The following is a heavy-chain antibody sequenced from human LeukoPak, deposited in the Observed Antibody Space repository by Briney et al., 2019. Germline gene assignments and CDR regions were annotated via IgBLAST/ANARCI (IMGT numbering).Heavy chain of an antibody. Sequence: PGGSLRLSGAASGFTFSRYAMSWLRHAPGKGLEWGSAISGSGGSTYYADSVKGRFTISRDNSKNTLYLQMNSLRAEGTAVYYCAGESSYSSSLYFDYWGLGTLVTVSS. CDR3: AGESSYSSSLYFDY. V-gene: IGHV3-23*01. D-gene: IGHD6-13*01. J-gene: IGHJ4*02. CDR2: ISGSGGST. CDR1: GFTFSRYA.